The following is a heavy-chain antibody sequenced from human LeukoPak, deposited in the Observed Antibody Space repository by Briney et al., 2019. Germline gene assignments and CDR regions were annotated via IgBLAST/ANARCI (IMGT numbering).Heavy chain of an antibody. D-gene: IGHD6-13*01. CDR3: ARVDYMQQLDSLDY. J-gene: IGHJ4*02. CDR1: GFTVSSNY. V-gene: IGHV3-66*01. CDR2: IYSGGST. Sequence: PGGSLRLSCAASGFTVSSNYMSWVRQAPGKGLEWVSVIYSGGSTYYADSVKGRFTISRDNSKNTLYLQMNSLRAEDTAVYYCARVDYMQQLDSLDYWGQGTLVTVSS.